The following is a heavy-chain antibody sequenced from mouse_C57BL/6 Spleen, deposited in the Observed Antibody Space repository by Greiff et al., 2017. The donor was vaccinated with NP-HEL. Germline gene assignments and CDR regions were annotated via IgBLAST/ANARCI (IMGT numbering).Heavy chain of an antibody. Sequence: LVESGAELVRPGTSVKVSCKASGYAFTNYLIEWVKQRPGQGLEWIGVINPGSGGTNYNEKFKGKATLTADKSSSTAYMQLSSLTSEDSAVYFCARLYYYGSSLFDYWGQGTTLTVSS. V-gene: IGHV1-54*01. CDR3: ARLYYYGSSLFDY. CDR2: INPGSGGT. CDR1: GYAFTNYL. D-gene: IGHD1-1*01. J-gene: IGHJ2*01.